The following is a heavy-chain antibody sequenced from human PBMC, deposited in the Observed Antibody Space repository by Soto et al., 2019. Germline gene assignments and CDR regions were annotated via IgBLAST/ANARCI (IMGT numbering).Heavy chain of an antibody. D-gene: IGHD1-26*01. Sequence: GSLRLSCAASGFTFSSYSMNWVRQAPGKGLEWVSSLSSSSGHIYYADSVKGRFTISRDNAKNSLYLQMNSLRAEDTAVYYCVRHWLATREFDYWGQGTLVTVSS. CDR3: VRHWLATREFDY. CDR2: LSSSSGHI. J-gene: IGHJ4*02. CDR1: GFTFSSYS. V-gene: IGHV3-21*01.